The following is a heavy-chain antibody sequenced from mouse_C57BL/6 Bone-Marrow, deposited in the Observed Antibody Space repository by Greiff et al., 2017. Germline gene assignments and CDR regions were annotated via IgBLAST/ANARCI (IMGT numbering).Heavy chain of an antibody. CDR2: IYPTSGRT. J-gene: IGHJ2*01. D-gene: IGHD4-1*01. Sequence: QVQLQQPGAELVKPGASVKMSCKASGYTFTSYWITWVKQRPGQGLEWIGDIYPTSGRTNYNEKFKSKAILTVDTSSNTAYMQLSSLTSEDCAVFYCARSGPLGRSFDYWGQGTTLTVSS. CDR1: GYTFTSYW. CDR3: ARSGPLGRSFDY. V-gene: IGHV1-55*01.